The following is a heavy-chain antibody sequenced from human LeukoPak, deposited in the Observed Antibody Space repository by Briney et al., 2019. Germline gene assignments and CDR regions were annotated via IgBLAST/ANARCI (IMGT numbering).Heavy chain of an antibody. D-gene: IGHD2-15*01. J-gene: IGHJ6*02. CDR3: ARDPPCSGGSCYLNYYYYYGMDV. Sequence: ASVKVSCKASGYTFTSYGISWVRQAPGQGLEWMGWISAYNGNTNYAQKLQGRVTITTDTSTSTAYMELRSLRSDDTAVYYCARDPPCSGGSCYLNYYYYYGMDVWGQGTTVTVSS. CDR1: GYTFTSYG. CDR2: ISAYNGNT. V-gene: IGHV1-18*01.